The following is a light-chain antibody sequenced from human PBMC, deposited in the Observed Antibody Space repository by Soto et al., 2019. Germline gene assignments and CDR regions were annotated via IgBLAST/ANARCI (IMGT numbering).Light chain of an antibody. V-gene: IGKV3-15*01. CDR1: QSVSSSY. J-gene: IGKJ5*01. Sequence: EIVMTQSPDTLSVSPGERATLSCRASQSVSSSYLAWYQQKPGQAPRLLIYGASSRATGIPARFSGSGSGTEFTLTISSLQSEDFAVYYCQQYNNWPPITFGQGTRLEI. CDR2: GAS. CDR3: QQYNNWPPIT.